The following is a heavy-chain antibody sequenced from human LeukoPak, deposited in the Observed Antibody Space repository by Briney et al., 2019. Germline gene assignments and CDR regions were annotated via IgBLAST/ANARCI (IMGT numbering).Heavy chain of an antibody. CDR1: GGSISCSSYY. D-gene: IGHD6-19*01. CDR3: ARLAVAGEWDFDY. J-gene: IGHJ4*02. V-gene: IGHV4-39*01. CDR2: INYSGST. Sequence: SETLSLTCTVSGGSISCSSYYWGWIRQPPGKGLEWIGSINYSGSTYYNPSLKSRVTISVDTSKNQFSLKLSSVTAADTAVYYCARLAVAGEWDFDYWGQGTLVTVSS.